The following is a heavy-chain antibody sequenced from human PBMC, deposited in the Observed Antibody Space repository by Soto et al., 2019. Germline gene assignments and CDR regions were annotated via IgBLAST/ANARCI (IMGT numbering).Heavy chain of an antibody. D-gene: IGHD1-1*01. V-gene: IGHV4-39*01. CDR3: ASQKLDVPAYFDY. CDR2: VSFSGTT. J-gene: IGHJ4*02. CDR1: GGSINNNYYY. Sequence: SETLSLTCSASGGSINNNYYYWGWVRQPPGKGLEWIASVSFSGTTYYSPSLRGRITASIDTSRNQFSLKLISVTAADTAVYSCASQKLDVPAYFDYWGQGTLVTVSS.